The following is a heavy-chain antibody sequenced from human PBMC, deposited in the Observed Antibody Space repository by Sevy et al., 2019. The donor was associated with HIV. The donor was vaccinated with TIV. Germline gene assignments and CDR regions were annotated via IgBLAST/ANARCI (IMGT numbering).Heavy chain of an antibody. J-gene: IGHJ3*02. CDR3: AKRGHYDSSGYKAPFDT. V-gene: IGHV3-23*01. D-gene: IGHD3-22*01. CDR2: ISDSGVNT. Sequence: GGSLRLSCAGSGFTFNTYGMSWVRQAPGTGLEWVSGISDSGVNTHYADSVKGRFTISRDNSKGTLYLQMNSLRVEDTAVYYCAKRGHYDSSGYKAPFDTWGQGTMVTVSS. CDR1: GFTFNTYG.